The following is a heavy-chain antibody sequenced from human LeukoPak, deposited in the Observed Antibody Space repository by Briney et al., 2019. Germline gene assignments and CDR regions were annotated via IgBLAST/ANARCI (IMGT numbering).Heavy chain of an antibody. Sequence: SETLSLTCTVSGGSISGYYWSWIRQPPGKGLEWIGYIYYSGSTNHNPSLKSRVTISVDTSKNQFSLKLSSVTAADTAVYYCARVGRSREWLLPLAEFGSWGQGTLVTVSS. V-gene: IGHV4-59*01. CDR1: GGSISGYY. CDR3: ARVGRSREWLLPLAEFGS. D-gene: IGHD3-3*01. J-gene: IGHJ5*02. CDR2: IYYSGST.